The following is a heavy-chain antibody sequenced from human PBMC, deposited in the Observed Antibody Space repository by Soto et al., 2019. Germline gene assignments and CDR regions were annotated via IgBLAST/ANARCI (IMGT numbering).Heavy chain of an antibody. CDR1: GDSVSSNSAA. Sequence: SQTLSLTCAVSGDSVSSNSAAWNWIRQSPSRGLEWLGRTYYRSKWYSDYAGSVKSRITINADTSMNQFSLHLNSVTLQDTAVNYCARGPSPLAYWGRGTVVTVSS. CDR3: ARGPSPLAY. J-gene: IGHJ4*02. V-gene: IGHV6-1*01. D-gene: IGHD6-6*01. CDR2: TYYRSKWYS.